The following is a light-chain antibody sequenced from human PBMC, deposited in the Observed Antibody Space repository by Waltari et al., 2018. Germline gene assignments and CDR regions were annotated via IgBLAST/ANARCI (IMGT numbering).Light chain of an antibody. Sequence: QSVLTQPASVSGSPGQSITISCTGPSSDVGSYNFVSWYPQHPGKPPKLILFNFSNRPPGVSNRFSGSKSGNTASLTISGLQAEDEADFYCSSFSSGSTPVFFGGGTMLTVL. J-gene: IGLJ2*01. CDR2: NFS. V-gene: IGLV2-14*03. CDR1: SSDVGSYNF. CDR3: SSFSSGSTPVF.